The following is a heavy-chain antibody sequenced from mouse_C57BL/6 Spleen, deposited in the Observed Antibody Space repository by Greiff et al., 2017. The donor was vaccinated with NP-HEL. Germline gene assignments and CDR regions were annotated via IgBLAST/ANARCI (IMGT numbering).Heavy chain of an antibody. CDR1: GYTFTSYW. CDR3: AITVPDGYSWYFDV. CDR2: IHPSDSDT. D-gene: IGHD2-3*01. Sequence: QVQLQQPGAELVKPGASVKVSCKASGYTFTSYWMHWVKQRPGQGLEWIGRIHPSDSDTNYNQKFKGKATLTVDKSSSTAYMQLSSLTSEDSAVYYCAITVPDGYSWYFDVWGTGTTVTVSS. J-gene: IGHJ1*03. V-gene: IGHV1-74*01.